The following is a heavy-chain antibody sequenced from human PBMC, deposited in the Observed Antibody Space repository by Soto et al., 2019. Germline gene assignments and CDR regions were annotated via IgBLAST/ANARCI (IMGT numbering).Heavy chain of an antibody. CDR3: ARDVTRIHRELLLYYGMDV. D-gene: IGHD3-22*01. Sequence: SVKVSCKASGGTFSSYAISWVRQARGQGLEWMGGIIPIFGTANYAQKFQGRVTITADESTSTAYMELSSLRSEDTAVYYCARDVTRIHRELLLYYGMDVWGQGTTVTVS. J-gene: IGHJ6*02. CDR1: GGTFSSYA. CDR2: IIPIFGTA. V-gene: IGHV1-69*13.